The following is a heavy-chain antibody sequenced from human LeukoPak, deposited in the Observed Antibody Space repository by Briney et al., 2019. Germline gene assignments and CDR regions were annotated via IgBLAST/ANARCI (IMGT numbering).Heavy chain of an antibody. CDR1: GFTFSDYA. Sequence: GGSLRLSCAVSGFTFSDYAMSWVRQAPGKGLEWVSVIYSGGSTYYADSVKGRFTISRDNSKNTLYLQMNSLRAEDTAVYYCARDQRSGSYFIGAFDIWGQGTMVTVSS. CDR2: IYSGGST. D-gene: IGHD1-26*01. CDR3: ARDQRSGSYFIGAFDI. J-gene: IGHJ3*02. V-gene: IGHV3-53*01.